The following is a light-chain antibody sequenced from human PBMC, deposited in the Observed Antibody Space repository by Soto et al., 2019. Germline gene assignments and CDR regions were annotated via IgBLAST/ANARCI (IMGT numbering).Light chain of an antibody. Sequence: DIQMTQSPSPLSASLRDRVTITCRASQSIASFLNWYQQKPGKAPKLLIYDASSLESGVPSRFSGSGSGTEFTLTISSLQPDDFATYYCQQYNSYWTFGQGTKVDIK. CDR1: QSIASF. CDR3: QQYNSYWT. V-gene: IGKV1-5*01. CDR2: DAS. J-gene: IGKJ1*01.